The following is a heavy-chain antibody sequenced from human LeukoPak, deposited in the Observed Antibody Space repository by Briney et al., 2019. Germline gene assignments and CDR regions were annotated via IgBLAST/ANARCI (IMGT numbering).Heavy chain of an antibody. V-gene: IGHV4-61*02. CDR1: GGSISSGSYY. Sequence: SQTLSLTCTVSGGSISSGSYYWSWIRQPAGKGLEWIGRIYTSGSTNYNPSLKSRVTISVDTSKNQFSLKLSSVTAADTAVYYCARGGSYSNDGGYFDYWGQGTLVTVSS. CDR3: ARGGSYSNDGGYFDY. J-gene: IGHJ4*02. D-gene: IGHD1-26*01. CDR2: IYTSGST.